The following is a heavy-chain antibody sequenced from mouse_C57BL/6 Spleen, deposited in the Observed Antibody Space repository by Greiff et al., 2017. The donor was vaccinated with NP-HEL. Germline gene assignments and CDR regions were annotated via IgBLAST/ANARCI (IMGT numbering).Heavy chain of an antibody. D-gene: IGHD1-1*01. CDR2: FYPGSGSI. J-gene: IGHJ1*03. CDR3: ARHAGSSYGEVDWYFDV. V-gene: IGHV1-62-2*01. CDR1: GYTFTEYT. Sequence: VQLQQSGAELVKPGASVKLSCKASGYTFTEYTIHWVKQRSGQGLEWIGWFYPGSGSIKYNEKFKDKATLTADKSSSTVYMELSRLTSEDSAVYFCARHAGSSYGEVDWYFDVWGTGTTVTVSS.